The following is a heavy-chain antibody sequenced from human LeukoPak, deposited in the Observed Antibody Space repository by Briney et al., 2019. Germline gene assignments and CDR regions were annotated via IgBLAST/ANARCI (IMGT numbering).Heavy chain of an antibody. CDR1: GYRFTSYW. D-gene: IGHD6-19*01. V-gene: IGHV5-51*01. CDR3: ARKGGNGWYLDY. CDR2: IYPGDSDT. J-gene: IGHJ4*02. Sequence: GESLKISCQPSGYRFTSYWIGWVRQMSGKGLEWMGIIYPGDSDTRYNPSFQGQVTISVDKSINTAYLQWSSLKASDTGLYHCARKGGNGWYLDYWGQGTLVTVSS.